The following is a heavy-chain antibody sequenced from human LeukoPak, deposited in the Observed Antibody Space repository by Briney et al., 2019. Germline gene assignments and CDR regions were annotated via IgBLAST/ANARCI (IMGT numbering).Heavy chain of an antibody. V-gene: IGHV3-20*04. CDR2: INWNGGST. CDR1: GFTFDDYG. D-gene: IGHD3-3*01. Sequence: PGGSLRLSCAASGFTFDDYGMSWVRHAPGKGLEWVSGINWNGGSTVYADSVKGRFTISRDNAKNSLYLQMNSLRAEDTALYYCARGGAQLRFLEWLLPNYFDYWGQGTLVTVSS. J-gene: IGHJ4*02. CDR3: ARGGAQLRFLEWLLPNYFDY.